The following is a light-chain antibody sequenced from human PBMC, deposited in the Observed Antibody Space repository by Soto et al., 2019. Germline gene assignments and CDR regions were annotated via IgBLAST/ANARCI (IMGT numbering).Light chain of an antibody. CDR1: QSVSDSS. Sequence: EIVLTQSPGTLSLSPVERATLSCRASQSVSDSSLAWYHQKPGQAPRLLIYGASRRATGIPDTFSGSGSGTDFTLTISRLEPEDFAVYYCQLYGDSPRYTFGQGTKLEIQ. J-gene: IGKJ2*01. CDR2: GAS. CDR3: QLYGDSPRYT. V-gene: IGKV3-20*01.